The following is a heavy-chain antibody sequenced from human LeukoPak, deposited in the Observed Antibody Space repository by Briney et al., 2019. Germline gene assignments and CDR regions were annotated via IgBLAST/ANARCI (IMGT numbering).Heavy chain of an antibody. V-gene: IGHV1-2*02. D-gene: IGHD3-10*01. Sequence: ASVKVSCKASGYTFTGYYMHWVRQAPGQGLEWMGWINPNSGGTNYAQKFQGRVTMTRDTSISTAYMELSRLRSDDTAVYYCARVANYYGSGSYSSWFAPWGQGTLVTVSS. CDR3: ARVANYYGSGSYSSWFAP. CDR2: INPNSGGT. J-gene: IGHJ5*02. CDR1: GYTFTGYY.